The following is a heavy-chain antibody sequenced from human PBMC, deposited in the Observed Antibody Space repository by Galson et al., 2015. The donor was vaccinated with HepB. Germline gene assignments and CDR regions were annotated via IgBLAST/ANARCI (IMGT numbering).Heavy chain of an antibody. Sequence: SLRLSCAASGFTFSSYSMNWVRQAPGKGLEWVSSISSSSSYIYYADSVKGRFTISRDNAKNSLYLQMNSLRDEDTAVYYCARDYAGPNDDAFDIWGQGTRVTASS. CDR2: ISSSSSYI. V-gene: IGHV3-21*06. J-gene: IGHJ3*02. D-gene: IGHD2-8*01. CDR1: GFTFSSYS. CDR3: ARDYAGPNDDAFDI.